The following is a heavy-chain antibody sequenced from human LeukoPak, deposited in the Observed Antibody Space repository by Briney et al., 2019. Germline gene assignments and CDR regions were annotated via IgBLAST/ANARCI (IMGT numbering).Heavy chain of an antibody. CDR3: ARVGWELLTNWYFDL. J-gene: IGHJ2*01. D-gene: IGHD1-7*01. CDR2: INHSGST. CDR1: GGSFSGYY. Sequence: PSETLSRTCAVYGGSFSGYYWSWIRQPPGKGLEWIGEINHSGSTNYNPSLKSRVTTSVDTSKNQFSLKLSSVTAADTAVYYCARVGWELLTNWYFDLWGRGTLVTVSS. V-gene: IGHV4-34*01.